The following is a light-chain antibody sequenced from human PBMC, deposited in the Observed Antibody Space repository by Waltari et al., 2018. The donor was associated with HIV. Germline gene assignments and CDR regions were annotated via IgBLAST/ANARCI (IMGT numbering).Light chain of an antibody. CDR3: QQYGSSPPYT. J-gene: IGKJ2*01. Sequence: EIVLTQSPGTLSLSPGERATLSCRASQSVSSSYLAWYQQKLGQAPRLLIYGASSRATGIPDRFSGSGSGTEFTLTISRLEPEDFAVYYCQQYGSSPPYTFGQGTKLEIK. V-gene: IGKV3-20*01. CDR2: GAS. CDR1: QSVSSSY.